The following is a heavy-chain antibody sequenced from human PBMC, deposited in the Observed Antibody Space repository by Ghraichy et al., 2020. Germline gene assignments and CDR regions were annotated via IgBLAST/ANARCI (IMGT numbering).Heavy chain of an antibody. J-gene: IGHJ4*02. Sequence: GGSLRLSCAASGLTLSRYGMHWVRQAPGKGLEWVAYRSNDGSKTNHADSVKGRFTISRDNTKNTLYLQMNSLRDEDTAVYYCARWDGGRSFDYWGQGTLVTVSS. CDR3: ARWDGGRSFDY. V-gene: IGHV3-30*03. CDR2: RSNDGSKT. D-gene: IGHD3-16*01. CDR1: GLTLSRYG.